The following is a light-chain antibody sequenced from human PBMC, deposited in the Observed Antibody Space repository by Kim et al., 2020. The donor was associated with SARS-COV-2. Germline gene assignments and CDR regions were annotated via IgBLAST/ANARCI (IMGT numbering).Light chain of an antibody. CDR1: QSVTTH. Sequence: APGDSATLSCRASQSVTTHLAWYQQKPGQAPTLLIQDTSHRAAGIPDRFSGRGSGTDFILTISSLEPEDFAVYYCQQRSKWEFSFGGGTKVDIK. CDR2: DTS. V-gene: IGKV3-11*01. CDR3: QQRSKWEFS. J-gene: IGKJ4*01.